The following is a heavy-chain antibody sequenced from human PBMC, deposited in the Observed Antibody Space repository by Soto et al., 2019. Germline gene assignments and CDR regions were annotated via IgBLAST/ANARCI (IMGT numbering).Heavy chain of an antibody. J-gene: IGHJ4*02. D-gene: IGHD5-18*01. CDR3: ALYDAIVFDD. Sequence: EVQLVESGGGLVKPGGSLRLSCAASGFRFSTYNMNWVRQTPGKGLEWVSSITSSGSSIYYADSVKGRFTVSRDNAKNPLYLHINSLRAEDTAGYSCALYDAIVFDDWGQGALVTVAS. CDR1: GFRFSTYN. CDR2: ITSSGSSI. V-gene: IGHV3-21*01.